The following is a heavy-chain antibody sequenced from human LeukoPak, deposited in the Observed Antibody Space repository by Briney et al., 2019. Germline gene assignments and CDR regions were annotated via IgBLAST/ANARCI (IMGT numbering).Heavy chain of an antibody. CDR1: GGSFSGYY. Sequence: SETLSLTCAVYGGSFSGYYWSWIRQPPGKGLEWIGEINHSGSTNYNPSLKSRVTISVDTSKNQFSLKLSSVTAADTAVYYCARVRGVLLWFGELFSYGMDVWGKGTTVTVSS. D-gene: IGHD3-10*01. V-gene: IGHV4-34*01. CDR3: ARVRGVLLWFGELFSYGMDV. J-gene: IGHJ6*04. CDR2: INHSGST.